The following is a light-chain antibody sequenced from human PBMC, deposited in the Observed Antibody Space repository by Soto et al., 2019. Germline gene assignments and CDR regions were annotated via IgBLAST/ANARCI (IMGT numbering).Light chain of an antibody. CDR1: QSLLHGNGYNY. Sequence: DIVMTQSPLFLPVTPGEPASISCRSSQSLLHGNGYNYLDWYLQKPGQSPQLLIYLGSNRASGVPDRFSGSGSGTDFTLKISRVEAEDVGIYYCMQALQTPLYSFGQGTKLEIK. CDR3: MQALQTPLYS. J-gene: IGKJ2*03. V-gene: IGKV2-28*01. CDR2: LGS.